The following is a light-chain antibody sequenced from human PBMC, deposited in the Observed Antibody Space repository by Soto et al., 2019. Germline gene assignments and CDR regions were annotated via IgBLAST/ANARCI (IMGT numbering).Light chain of an antibody. V-gene: IGKV3-20*01. CDR1: QSVSVNS. Sequence: EIVLTQSPGTLSLSPGERATLSCRASQSVSVNSLAWYQQKGGQAPRLLIYAASTRATGVPDRFSGTGSGTDFALTIGRLETDDSAVYYCQQYGGSPFTFGPGTKVDIK. CDR3: QQYGGSPFT. CDR2: AAS. J-gene: IGKJ3*01.